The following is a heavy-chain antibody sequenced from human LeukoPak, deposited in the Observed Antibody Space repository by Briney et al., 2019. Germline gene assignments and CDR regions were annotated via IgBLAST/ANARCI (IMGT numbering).Heavy chain of an antibody. D-gene: IGHD1-26*01. CDR1: GFTFSVTW. Sequence: GESLRLSCAASGFTFSVTWMSWARQAPGRGLEWVGRFKSKVAGGTTDYAAPVAGRFTISRDDSKNMLYLQMNSLKTEDTGVYYCTRGAPQADVFDIWGQGTMVTVSS. J-gene: IGHJ3*02. CDR3: TRGAPQADVFDI. CDR2: FKSKVAGGTT. V-gene: IGHV3-15*01.